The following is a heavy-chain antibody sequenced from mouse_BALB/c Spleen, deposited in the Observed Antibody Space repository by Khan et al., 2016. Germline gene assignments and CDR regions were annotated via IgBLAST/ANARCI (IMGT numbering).Heavy chain of an antibody. D-gene: IGHD1-1*01. J-gene: IGHJ1*01. CDR1: GYTFTNYG. Sequence: QIQLVQSGPELKKPGETVKISCKASGYTFTNYGMNWVKQAPGKGLKWMGWINTYTGEPTYADDFKGRFAFSLETYASTAYLQINNLKNEDTATYFCARYWSSYWYFDVWGAGTTVTVSS. CDR3: ARYWSSYWYFDV. V-gene: IGHV9-3-1*01. CDR2: INTYTGEP.